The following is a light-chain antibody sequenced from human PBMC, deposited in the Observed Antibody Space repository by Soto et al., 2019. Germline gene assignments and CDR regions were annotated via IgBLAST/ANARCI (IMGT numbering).Light chain of an antibody. V-gene: IGKV3-20*01. CDR3: QQYGSSGT. CDR2: DTS. CDR1: QSLSSN. J-gene: IGKJ1*01. Sequence: LTQSPSSLSASVGDRVTITCRASQSLSSNVAWYQQRPRQAPRLLIYDTSSRASYVPARFSGSGSGTDFTLTISRLEPEDFAVYYCQQYGSSGTFGQGTKVDIK.